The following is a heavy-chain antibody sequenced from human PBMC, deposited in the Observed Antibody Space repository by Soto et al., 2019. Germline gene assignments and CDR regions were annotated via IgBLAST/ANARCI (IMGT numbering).Heavy chain of an antibody. Sequence: QVHLVQSGAEVKKPGSSVKVSCKASGGTFSSYAISWVRQAPGQGLEWMGGIIPIFGTANYAQKFQGRVTITADESTSTAYMELSSLRSEDTAVYYCARQPWGIQNYYYYGMDVWGQGTTVTVSS. D-gene: IGHD3-16*01. V-gene: IGHV1-69*01. CDR1: GGTFSSYA. CDR2: IIPIFGTA. CDR3: ARQPWGIQNYYYYGMDV. J-gene: IGHJ6*02.